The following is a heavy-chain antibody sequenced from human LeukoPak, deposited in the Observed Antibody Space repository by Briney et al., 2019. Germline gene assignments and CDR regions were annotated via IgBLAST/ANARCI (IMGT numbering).Heavy chain of an antibody. J-gene: IGHJ4*02. D-gene: IGHD3-9*01. CDR2: INHSGST. V-gene: IGHV4-34*01. CDR3: ARGGVQYYDILTGYYTNYFDY. Sequence: PSETLSLICAVYGGSFSGYYWSWIRQPPGKGLEWIGEINHSGSTNYNPSLKSRVTISVDTSKNQFSLKLSSVTAADTAVYYCARGGVQYYDILTGYYTNYFDYWGQGTLVTVSS. CDR1: GGSFSGYY.